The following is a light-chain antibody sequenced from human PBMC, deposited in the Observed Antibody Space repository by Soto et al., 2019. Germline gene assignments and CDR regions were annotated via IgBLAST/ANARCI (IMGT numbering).Light chain of an antibody. CDR2: DAS. J-gene: IGKJ1*01. Sequence: EIVLTQSPGTLSLSPGERATLSCRASQSVSSSYLAWYQQKPGQAPRLLIYDASNRAAGIPARFSGSGSGTDFTLIISSLEPEDFAIYYCQQRSNWPPWTFGQGTKVDIK. CDR3: QQRSNWPPWT. CDR1: QSVSSSY. V-gene: IGKV3D-20*02.